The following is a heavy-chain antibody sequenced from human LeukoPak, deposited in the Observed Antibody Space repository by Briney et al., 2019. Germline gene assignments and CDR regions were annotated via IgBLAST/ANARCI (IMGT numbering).Heavy chain of an antibody. CDR3: ARVRNYYDSSGYYDY. V-gene: IGHV3-66*01. Sequence: GGSLRLSCAASGFTVSSNYMNWVRQAPGKGLEWVPLIYAGGSTYFADSVKGRFTISRDNSKNTLYLQMNSLRAEDTAVYYCARVRNYYDSSGYYDYWGQGTLVTVSS. CDR2: IYAGGST. CDR1: GFTVSSNY. J-gene: IGHJ4*02. D-gene: IGHD3-22*01.